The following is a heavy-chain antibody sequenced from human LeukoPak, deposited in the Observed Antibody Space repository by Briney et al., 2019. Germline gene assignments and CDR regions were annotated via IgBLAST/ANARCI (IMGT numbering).Heavy chain of an antibody. CDR1: GFTFSHHG. Sequence: GGSLRLSCAASGFTFSHHGMHWVRQAPGKGLEWVAVIWYDGSHTYYADSVKGRFTISRDNSKDTLYLQMNSLRAEDAAVYYCARGLNDYGDYVLGYWGQGTLVTVSS. CDR3: ARGLNDYGDYVLGY. J-gene: IGHJ4*02. D-gene: IGHD4-17*01. CDR2: IWYDGSHT. V-gene: IGHV3-33*01.